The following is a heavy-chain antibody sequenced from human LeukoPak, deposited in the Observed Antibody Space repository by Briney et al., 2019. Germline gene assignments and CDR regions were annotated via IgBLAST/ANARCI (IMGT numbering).Heavy chain of an antibody. CDR1: GYTFTSYY. D-gene: IGHD5-24*01. J-gene: IGHJ4*02. CDR3: ARDERSSIDY. Sequence: ASVKVSCKASGYTFTSYYMHWVRQAPGQGLEWMGIINPSGGSTSYAQKLQGRVTMTTDTSTSTAYMELRSLRSDDTAVYYCARDERSSIDYWGQGTLVTVSS. CDR2: INPSGGST. V-gene: IGHV1-46*01.